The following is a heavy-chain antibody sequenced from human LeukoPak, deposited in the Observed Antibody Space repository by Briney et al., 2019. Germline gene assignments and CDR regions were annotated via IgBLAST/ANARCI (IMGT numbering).Heavy chain of an antibody. Sequence: ASVKVTCKASGYTFTSYYMHWVRQAPGQGLEWMGIINTSGGSTSYAQKFQGRVTMTRNTSINTAYMEVSSLRSDDSAVYYCARGAREVVVVITKYYVDFWGQGTLVTVSS. J-gene: IGHJ4*02. V-gene: IGHV1-46*01. CDR2: INTSGGST. CDR1: GYTFTSYY. D-gene: IGHD3-22*01. CDR3: ARGAREVVVVITKYYVDF.